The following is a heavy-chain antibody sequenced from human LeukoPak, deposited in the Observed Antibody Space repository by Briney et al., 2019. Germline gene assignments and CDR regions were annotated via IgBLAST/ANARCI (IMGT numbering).Heavy chain of an antibody. CDR3: ARDRRWYGLDY. CDR2: IYYSGST. Sequence: PSETLSLTCTVSGGSISSSGYYWSWIRQHPGKGLEWIGYIYYSGSTYYNPSLKSRVTISVDTSKNQFSLKLSSVTAADTAVYYCARDRRWYGLDYWGQGTLVTVSS. J-gene: IGHJ4*02. V-gene: IGHV4-31*03. D-gene: IGHD4-23*01. CDR1: GGSISSSGYY.